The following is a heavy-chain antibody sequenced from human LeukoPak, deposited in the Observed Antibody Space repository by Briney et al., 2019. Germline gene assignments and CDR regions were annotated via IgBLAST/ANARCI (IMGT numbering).Heavy chain of an antibody. CDR1: GFTFSSYS. Sequence: PGGSLRLSCAASGFTFSSYSMNWVRQAPGKGLEWVSYISSSSSTIYYADSVKGRFTISRDNAKNSLYLQMNSLRAEDTAVYYCARVSVAGNFDYWGQGTLVTVSS. V-gene: IGHV3-48*04. D-gene: IGHD6-19*01. J-gene: IGHJ4*02. CDR2: ISSSSSTI. CDR3: ARVSVAGNFDY.